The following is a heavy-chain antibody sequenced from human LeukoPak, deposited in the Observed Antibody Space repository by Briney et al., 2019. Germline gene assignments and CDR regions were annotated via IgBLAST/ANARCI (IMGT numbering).Heavy chain of an antibody. CDR1: GFTFSSYA. CDR3: AGGPGYSYGYSFDY. J-gene: IGHJ4*02. V-gene: IGHV3-23*01. D-gene: IGHD5-18*01. Sequence: AGGSLRLSCAASGFTFSSYAMSWVRQAPGKGLEWVSAISGSGGSTYYADSVKGRFTVSRDNSKNTLYLQMNSLRAEDTAVYYCAGGPGYSYGYSFDYWGQGTLVTVSS. CDR2: ISGSGGST.